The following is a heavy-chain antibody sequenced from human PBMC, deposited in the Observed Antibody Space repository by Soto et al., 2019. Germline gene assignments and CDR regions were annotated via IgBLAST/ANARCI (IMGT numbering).Heavy chain of an antibody. CDR2: IYYNGNI. D-gene: IGHD2-2*01. Sequence: ASETLSLTCTVSGGSITNYYWTWIRQPPGKGLEWIGYIYYNGNINYNPSLKSRVTISVDASKNQFSLKLNSVTAADTAVYYCARTYCSSTTCYDLFDSWGQGTLVTAPQ. V-gene: IGHV4-59*01. J-gene: IGHJ4*02. CDR1: GGSITNYY. CDR3: ARTYCSSTTCYDLFDS.